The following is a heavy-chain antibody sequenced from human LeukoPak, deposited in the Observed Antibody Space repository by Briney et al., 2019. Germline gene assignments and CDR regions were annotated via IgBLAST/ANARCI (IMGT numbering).Heavy chain of an antibody. Sequence: SVKVSCKASGGTFSSYAISWVRQAPGQGLEWMGGIIPIFGTANYAQKFQGRVTITADESTSTAYMELSSLRSEDTAVYYCARGELLPVYYYYYYMDVWGKGTTVTVSS. CDR2: IIPIFGTA. J-gene: IGHJ6*03. CDR3: ARGELLPVYYYYYYMDV. V-gene: IGHV1-69*01. D-gene: IGHD2-15*01. CDR1: GGTFSSYA.